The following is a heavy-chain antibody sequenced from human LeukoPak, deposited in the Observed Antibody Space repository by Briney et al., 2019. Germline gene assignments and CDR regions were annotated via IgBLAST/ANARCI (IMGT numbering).Heavy chain of an antibody. Sequence: SGPTLVKPTHTLTLTCTFSGFSLSISGVGVGWIRQPPGKALEWLALIYWNDDKHYSPSLKSRLTITKDTSKNQVVLTMTNMDPVDTATYYCARMCGSGSPTTYYFDYWGQGTLVTVSS. CDR1: GFSLSISGVG. D-gene: IGHD3-10*01. CDR2: IYWNDDK. J-gene: IGHJ4*02. CDR3: ARMCGSGSPTTYYFDY. V-gene: IGHV2-5*01.